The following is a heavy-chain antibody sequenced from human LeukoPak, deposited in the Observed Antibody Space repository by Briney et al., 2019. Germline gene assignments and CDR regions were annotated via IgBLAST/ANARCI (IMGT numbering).Heavy chain of an antibody. Sequence: ASVKVSCKASGYTFTGYYMHWVRQAPGQGLEWMGWINPNSGGTNYAQKFQGGVTMTRDTSISTAYMELSRLRSDDTAVYYCARDSLVEQSARLYYFDYWGQGTLVTVSS. V-gene: IGHV1-2*02. CDR3: ARDSLVEQSARLYYFDY. D-gene: IGHD3-16*01. CDR2: INPNSGGT. CDR1: GYTFTGYY. J-gene: IGHJ4*02.